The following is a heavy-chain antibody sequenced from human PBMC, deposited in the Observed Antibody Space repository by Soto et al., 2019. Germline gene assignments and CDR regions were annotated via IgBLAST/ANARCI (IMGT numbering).Heavy chain of an antibody. CDR2: INPNSGDT. J-gene: IGHJ4*02. CDR3: ARRRLTTGTDYFDH. D-gene: IGHD1-1*01. V-gene: IGHV1-2*02. CDR1: GYTFNDYH. Sequence: ASVKVSCKTSGYTFNDYHLDWVRQAPGQGLEWMGSINPNSGDTDYAQRFQGRVTLTRDTSIRTVYMELSILRSDDTAVYYCARRRLTTGTDYFDHRGQGTLVTVS.